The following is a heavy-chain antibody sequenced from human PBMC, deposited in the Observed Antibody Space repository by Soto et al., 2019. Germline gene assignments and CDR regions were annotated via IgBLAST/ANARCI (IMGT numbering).Heavy chain of an antibody. Sequence: ASVKVSCKASGYTFTGYYMHWVRQAPGQGLEWMGWINPNSGGTNYAQKFQGRVTMTRDTSTSTAYMELSRLRSDDTAVYYCARLGNYYDSSGYFEWGQGTLVTVSS. CDR3: ARLGNYYDSSGYFE. D-gene: IGHD3-22*01. CDR2: INPNSGGT. J-gene: IGHJ4*02. V-gene: IGHV1-2*02. CDR1: GYTFTGYY.